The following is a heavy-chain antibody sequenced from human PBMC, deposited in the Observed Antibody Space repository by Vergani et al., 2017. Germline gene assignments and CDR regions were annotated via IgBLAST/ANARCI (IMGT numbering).Heavy chain of an antibody. V-gene: IGHV3-23*04. D-gene: IGHD2-2*02. CDR3: TVVPAAILWFDP. CDR1: GFTFSNAW. CDR2: ISGSGGST. Sequence: EVQLVESGGGLVKPGGSLRLSCAASGFTFSNAWMSWVRQAPGKGLEWVSAISGSGGSTYYADSVKGRFTISRDNSKNTLYLQMNSLRAEDTAVYYCTVVPAAILWFDPWGQGTLVTVSS. J-gene: IGHJ5*02.